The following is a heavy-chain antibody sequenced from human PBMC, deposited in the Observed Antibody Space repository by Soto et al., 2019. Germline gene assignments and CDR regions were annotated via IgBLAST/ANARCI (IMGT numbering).Heavy chain of an antibody. V-gene: IGHV4-31*03. CDR1: GGSIRSGGDY. CDR2: IYYSGNT. Sequence: QVQLQESGPGLVKPSQTLSLTCTVSGGSIRSGGDYWSWIRQYPGNGLEWIGYIYYSGNTYYNPSLKSRVTISVDTSKNQFSLKLSSVTAADTAIYYCARSHCTNGVCYVSNDAFDIWGQGTMVTVSS. CDR3: ARSHCTNGVCYVSNDAFDI. J-gene: IGHJ3*02. D-gene: IGHD2-8*01.